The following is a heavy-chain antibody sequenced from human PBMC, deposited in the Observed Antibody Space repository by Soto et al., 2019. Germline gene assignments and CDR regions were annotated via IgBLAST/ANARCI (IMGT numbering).Heavy chain of an antibody. V-gene: IGHV5-51*01. Sequence: GESLKISCKGPGYIFANDWIAWERQMPGKGLEWMGIIFPGDSDTRYSPSFQGQVTISADKSINTAYLQWSSLNASDTAVYYCARRVAAHPYFDFWGQGALVTVSS. D-gene: IGHD6-6*01. CDR1: GYIFANDW. J-gene: IGHJ4*02. CDR2: IFPGDSDT. CDR3: ARRVAAHPYFDF.